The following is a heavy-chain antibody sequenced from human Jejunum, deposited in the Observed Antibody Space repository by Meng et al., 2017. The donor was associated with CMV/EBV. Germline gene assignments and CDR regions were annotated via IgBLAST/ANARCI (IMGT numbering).Heavy chain of an antibody. CDR1: GFTFRTYP. CDR2: ITDSGGST. Sequence: GFTFRTYPMAWVRQAPGKGLEWVSGITDSGGSTNYADSVKGRFTISRDNSKNTLYLQMNSLRAEDTAVYYCAKSQSLYSSGWYDYWGQGALVTVSS. V-gene: IGHV3-23*01. J-gene: IGHJ4*02. CDR3: AKSQSLYSSGWYDY. D-gene: IGHD6-19*01.